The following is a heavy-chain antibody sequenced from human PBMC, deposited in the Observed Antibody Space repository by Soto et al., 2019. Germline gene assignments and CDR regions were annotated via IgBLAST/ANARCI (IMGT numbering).Heavy chain of an antibody. V-gene: IGHV1-69*13. CDR1: GGTFSSYA. J-gene: IGHJ5*02. CDR2: IIPIFGTA. Sequence: SVKVSCKASGGTFSSYAISWVRQAPGQGLEWMGGIIPIFGTANYAQKFQGRVTITADESTSTAYMELSSLRSEDTAVYYCASSTVTTVFNWFDPWGQGTLVTVSS. D-gene: IGHD4-17*01. CDR3: ASSTVTTVFNWFDP.